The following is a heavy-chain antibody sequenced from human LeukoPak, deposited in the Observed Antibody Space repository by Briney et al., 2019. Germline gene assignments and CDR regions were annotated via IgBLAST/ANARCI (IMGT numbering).Heavy chain of an antibody. Sequence: ASVKVSCKASGYTFTGYYMHWVRQAPGQGLEWMGWINPNSGGTNYAQKFQGRVTMTRDTSISTAYMELSRLRSDDTAVYYCTMVRGVIWTDAFDIWGQGTMVTVSS. CDR2: INPNSGGT. V-gene: IGHV1-2*02. J-gene: IGHJ3*02. CDR1: GYTFTGYY. D-gene: IGHD3-10*01. CDR3: TMVRGVIWTDAFDI.